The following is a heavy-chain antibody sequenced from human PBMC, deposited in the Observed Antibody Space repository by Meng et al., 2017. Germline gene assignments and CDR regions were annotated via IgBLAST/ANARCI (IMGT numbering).Heavy chain of an antibody. D-gene: IGHD2-15*01. J-gene: IGHJ4*02. CDR1: GGSFLGYY. V-gene: IGHV4-34*01. Sequence: QVHRPPWGAVLFQPSVALSLPCAVYGGSFLGYYWSWIRQSPGPGLQCIGAINHSGSNNYNPSLKSRVTISVDTSKNQFSLKLSSVTAADTAVYYCARGLGYCSGGSSCWGQGTLVTVSS. CDR3: ARGLGYCSGGSSC. CDR2: INHSGSN.